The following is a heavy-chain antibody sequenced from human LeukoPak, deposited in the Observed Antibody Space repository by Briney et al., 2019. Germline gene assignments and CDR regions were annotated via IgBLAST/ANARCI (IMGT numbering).Heavy chain of an antibody. D-gene: IGHD6-19*01. V-gene: IGHV3-30-3*01. CDR3: ARDGSGRIAVAGWGYYFDY. CDR2: ISYDGSNK. J-gene: IGHJ4*02. Sequence: GRSLRLSCAASEFTFSSSAMHWVRQAPGKGLEWVAVISYDGSNKYYADSVKGRFTISRDNSKNTLYLQMNSLRAEDTAVYYCARDGSGRIAVAGWGYYFDYWGQGTLVTVSS. CDR1: EFTFSSSA.